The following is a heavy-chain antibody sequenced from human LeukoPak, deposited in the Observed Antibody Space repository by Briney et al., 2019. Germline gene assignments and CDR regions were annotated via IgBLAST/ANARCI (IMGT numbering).Heavy chain of an antibody. CDR3: ARSGRGTYYYFDL. D-gene: IGHD1-26*01. CDR1: GYTFTGYY. CDR2: INPNSGGT. Sequence: GASVKVSCKASGYTFTGYYMHWVRQAPGQGLEWMGWINPNSGGTNYAQKFQGRVTMTAETSTGTAYMDLRNLRFDDTAVYFCARSGRGTYYYFDLWGQGTLVTVSS. J-gene: IGHJ4*02. V-gene: IGHV1-2*02.